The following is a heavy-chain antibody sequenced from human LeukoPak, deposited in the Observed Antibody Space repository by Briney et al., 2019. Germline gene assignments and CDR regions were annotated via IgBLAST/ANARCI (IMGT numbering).Heavy chain of an antibody. Sequence: GGSLRLSCAASGLTFNNYAINWVRQAPGKGLEWVSAISGSGGTTYYAGSVKGRLTVSRDNSKNTVYLQMNSLRVEDTALYYCAKVRDYGDYGEFDYWGQGTLVTVSS. CDR1: GLTFNNYA. V-gene: IGHV3-23*01. J-gene: IGHJ4*02. CDR2: ISGSGGTT. D-gene: IGHD4-17*01. CDR3: AKVRDYGDYGEFDY.